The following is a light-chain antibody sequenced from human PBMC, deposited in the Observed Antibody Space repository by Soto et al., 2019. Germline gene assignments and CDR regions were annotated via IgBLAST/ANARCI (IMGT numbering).Light chain of an antibody. V-gene: IGKV3-20*01. J-gene: IGKJ3*01. Sequence: EVVLTQSPATLSLSPGERATLSCRASQSVSSYLAWYQQKPGQAPRLLIYGASSRATGIPDRFSGSGSGTDFTLTISRLEPEDFAVYYCQQYGTSPFTFGPG. CDR2: GAS. CDR3: QQYGTSPFT. CDR1: QSVSSY.